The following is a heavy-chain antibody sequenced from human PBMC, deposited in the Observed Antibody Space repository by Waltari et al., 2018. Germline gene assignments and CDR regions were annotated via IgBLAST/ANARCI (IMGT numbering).Heavy chain of an antibody. CDR1: GFTFSSYW. D-gene: IGHD5-12*01. CDR3: AVYLRSSPFDP. J-gene: IGHJ5*02. Sequence: EVQLVESGGGLVQPGGSLRLSCAASGFTFSSYWMHWVRPAPGKGLVWVARINRDGSTTGYADSVKGRFTISRDNTKNTLSLQMNSLRDEDTAVYYCAVYLRSSPFDPWGQGTLVTVSS. CDR2: INRDGSTT. V-gene: IGHV3-74*01.